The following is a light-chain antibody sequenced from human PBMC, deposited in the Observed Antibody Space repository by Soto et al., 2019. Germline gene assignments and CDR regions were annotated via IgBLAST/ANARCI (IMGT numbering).Light chain of an antibody. CDR1: RVITRDY. Sequence: EIVLTQSPGTLSLSPGERDTLSCRAGRVITRDYLAWYQQKPGQPPRVLICGASNRATGIPDRFSGSGSGTDFTLTISSLEPEDFAMYYCQQFGSWTFGQGTKVEIK. CDR3: QQFGSWT. V-gene: IGKV3-20*01. J-gene: IGKJ1*01. CDR2: GAS.